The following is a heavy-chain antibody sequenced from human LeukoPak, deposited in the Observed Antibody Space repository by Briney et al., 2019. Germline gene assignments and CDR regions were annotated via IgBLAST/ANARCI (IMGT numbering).Heavy chain of an antibody. CDR2: ISSSGSTI. V-gene: IGHV3-11*04. J-gene: IGHJ4*02. CDR1: GFTFSDYY. CDR3: ARARVGAKEVDYFDY. D-gene: IGHD1-26*01. Sequence: GGCLRLSCAASGFTFSDYYMSWIRQAPGKGLEWVSYISSSGSTIYYADSVKGRFTISRDNAKNSLYLQMNSLRAEDTAVYYCARARVGAKEVDYFDYWGQGTLVTVSS.